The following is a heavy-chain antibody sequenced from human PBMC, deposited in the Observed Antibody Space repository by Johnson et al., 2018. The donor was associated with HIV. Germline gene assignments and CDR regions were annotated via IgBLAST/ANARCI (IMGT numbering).Heavy chain of an antibody. J-gene: IGHJ3*02. V-gene: IGHV3-30*04. D-gene: IGHD6-13*01. Sequence: QVQLVESGGGLVQPGGSLRLSCAASGFTFSSYAMHWVRQAPGKGLEWVAVISYDGSNKYYADSVKGRFTISRDNSKNTLYLQMNSRRAEDTAVYYCAKTTFMIAAAGPLAFDIWGQGTMVTVSS. CDR1: GFTFSSYA. CDR2: ISYDGSNK. CDR3: AKTTFMIAAAGPLAFDI.